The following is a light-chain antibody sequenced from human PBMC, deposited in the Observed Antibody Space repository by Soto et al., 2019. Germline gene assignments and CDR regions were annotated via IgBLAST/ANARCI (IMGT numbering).Light chain of an antibody. V-gene: IGKV1-5*01. J-gene: IGKJ2*01. CDR3: QQYNSYSPTT. CDR1: QSISSW. Sequence: DIPMTQSPSTLSASVGDRVTITCRASQSISSWLAWYQQKPGKAPKLLIYDASSLESGVPSRFSGSGSGTEFTLTISRLQPDDFATYYCQQYNSYSPTTFGQATKLAIK. CDR2: DAS.